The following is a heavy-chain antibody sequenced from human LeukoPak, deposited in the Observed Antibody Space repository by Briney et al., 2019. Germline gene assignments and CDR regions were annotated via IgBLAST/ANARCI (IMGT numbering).Heavy chain of an antibody. CDR3: ARCAAGINDY. D-gene: IGHD6-13*01. V-gene: IGHV4-59*01. Sequence: SETLSLTCTVSGGSISSYYWSRIRQPPGKGLEWIGYIYYSGSTNYNPSLKSRVTISVDTSKNQFSLKLSSVTAADTAVYYCARCAAGINDYWGQGTLVTVSS. J-gene: IGHJ4*02. CDR2: IYYSGST. CDR1: GGSISSYY.